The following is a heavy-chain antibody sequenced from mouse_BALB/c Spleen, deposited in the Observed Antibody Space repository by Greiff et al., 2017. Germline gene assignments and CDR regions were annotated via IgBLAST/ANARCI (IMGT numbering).Heavy chain of an antibody. V-gene: IGHV1-4*01. CDR3: ARGLDGFAY. J-gene: IGHJ3*01. CDR1: GYTFTSYT. CDR2: INPSSGYT. Sequence: VKLMESGAELARPGASVKMSCKASGYTFTSYTMHWVKQRPGQGLEWIGYINPSSGYTNYNQKFKDKATLTADKSSSTAYMQLSSLTSEDSAVYYCARGLDGFAYWGQGTLVTVSA.